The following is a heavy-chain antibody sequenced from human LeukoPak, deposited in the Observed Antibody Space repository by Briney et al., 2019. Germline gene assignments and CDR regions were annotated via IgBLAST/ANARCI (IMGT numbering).Heavy chain of an antibody. CDR2: IIPIFGTA. CDR3: ARDSELWFGGSFDP. V-gene: IGHV1-69*06. Sequence: GASVKVPCKASGGTFSSYAISWVRQAPGQGLEWMGGIIPIFGTANYAQKFQGRVTITADKSTSTAYMELSSLRSEDTAVYYCARDSELWFGGSFDPWGQGTLVTVSS. CDR1: GGTFSSYA. J-gene: IGHJ5*02. D-gene: IGHD3-10*01.